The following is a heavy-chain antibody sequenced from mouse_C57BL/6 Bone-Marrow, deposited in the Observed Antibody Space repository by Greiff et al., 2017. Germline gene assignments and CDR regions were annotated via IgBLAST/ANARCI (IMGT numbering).Heavy chain of an antibody. CDR2: IYPRSGNT. Sequence: VKLVESGAELARPGASVKLSCKASGYTFTSYGISWVKQRTGQGLEWIGEIYPRSGNTYYNVKFKGKATLTADKSSSTAYMELRSLTSEDAAVYFCARSGDGYYAYWGQGTLVTVSA. D-gene: IGHD2-3*01. CDR1: GYTFTSYG. V-gene: IGHV1-81*01. J-gene: IGHJ3*01. CDR3: ARSGDGYYAY.